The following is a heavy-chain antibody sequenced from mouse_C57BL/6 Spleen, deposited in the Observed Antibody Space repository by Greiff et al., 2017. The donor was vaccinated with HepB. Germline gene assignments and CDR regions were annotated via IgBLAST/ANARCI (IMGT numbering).Heavy chain of an antibody. D-gene: IGHD4-1*02. CDR3: ATNWYGVYFDY. V-gene: IGHV1-82*01. J-gene: IGHJ2*01. CDR1: GYAFSSSW. CDR2: IYPGDGDT. Sequence: QVQLQQSGPELVKPGASVKISCKASGYAFSSSWMNWVKQRPGKGLEWIGRIYPGDGDTNYNGKFKGKATLTADKSSSTAYMQLSSLTSEDSAVYFCATNWYGVYFDYWGQGTTLTVSS.